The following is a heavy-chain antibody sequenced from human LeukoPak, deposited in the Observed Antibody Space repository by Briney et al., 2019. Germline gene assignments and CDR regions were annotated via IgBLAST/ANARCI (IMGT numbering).Heavy chain of an antibody. D-gene: IGHD3-22*01. Sequence: GGSLRLSCAASGFTFSSYWMSWVRQAPGKGLEWVANIKKDGSEKYYVDSVKGRFTISRDNAKDSLYLQMNSLRAEDTAVYYCARDQRITMIVVGRPFGYWGQGTLVTVSS. CDR1: GFTFSSYW. CDR2: IKKDGSEK. CDR3: ARDQRITMIVVGRPFGY. J-gene: IGHJ4*02. V-gene: IGHV3-7*03.